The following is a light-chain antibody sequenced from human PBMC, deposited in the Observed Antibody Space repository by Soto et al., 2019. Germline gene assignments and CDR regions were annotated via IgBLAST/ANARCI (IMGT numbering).Light chain of an antibody. Sequence: QLVLTQPPSASGTPGQRVTISCSGSTSNIGSNYVYWYQQLPGTAPKLLIYMNNQRPSGVPDRFSGSKSGTSASLAISGLRSEDGADYYCAAWDDSLSGRVFGGGTKPTVL. CDR2: MNN. V-gene: IGLV1-47*01. J-gene: IGLJ2*01. CDR1: TSNIGSNY. CDR3: AAWDDSLSGRV.